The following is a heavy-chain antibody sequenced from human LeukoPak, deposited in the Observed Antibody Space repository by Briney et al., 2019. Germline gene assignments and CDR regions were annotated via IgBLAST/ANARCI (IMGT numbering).Heavy chain of an antibody. CDR1: GFTFSSYA. CDR3: AKVGFPWFGDRGYHFDY. V-gene: IGHV3-23*01. CDR2: ISGSGGST. Sequence: GGSLRLSCAASGFTFSSYAMSWVRQAPGKGLEWASAISGSGGSTYYADSVKGRFTISRDNSKNTLYLQMNSLRAEDTAVYYCAKVGFPWFGDRGYHFDYWGQGTLVTVSS. D-gene: IGHD3-10*01. J-gene: IGHJ4*02.